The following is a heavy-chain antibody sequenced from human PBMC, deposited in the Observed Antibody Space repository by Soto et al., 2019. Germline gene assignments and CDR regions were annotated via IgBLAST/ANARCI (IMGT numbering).Heavy chain of an antibody. J-gene: IGHJ6*03. CDR1: GFTFSSYG. Sequence: SLRLSCAASGFTFSSYGMHWVRQAPGKGLEWVAVISYDGSNKYYADSVKGRFTISRDNSKNTLYLQMNSLRAEDTAVYYCAKVPTMGYYYYYMDVWGKGTTVTVSS. CDR2: ISYDGSNK. CDR3: AKVPTMGYYYYYMDV. V-gene: IGHV3-30*18. D-gene: IGHD5-12*01.